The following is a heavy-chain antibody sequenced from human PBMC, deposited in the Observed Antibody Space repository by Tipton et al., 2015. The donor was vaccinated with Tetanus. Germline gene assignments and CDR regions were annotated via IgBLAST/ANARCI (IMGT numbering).Heavy chain of an antibody. V-gene: IGHV3-9*01. CDR2: ISWNSGSI. CDR1: GFTFDDYA. CDR3: AKDTGRGSYRYTDY. Sequence: SLRLSCAASGFTFDDYAMHWVRQAPGKGLEWVSGISWNSGSIGYADSVKGRFTISRDNAKNSLYLQMSSLRAEDTALYYCAKDTGRGSYRYTDYWGQGTLVTVSS. J-gene: IGHJ4*02. D-gene: IGHD3-16*02.